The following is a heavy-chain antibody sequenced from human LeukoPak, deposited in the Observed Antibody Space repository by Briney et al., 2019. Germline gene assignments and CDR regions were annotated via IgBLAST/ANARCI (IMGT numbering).Heavy chain of an antibody. D-gene: IGHD2-2*01. V-gene: IGHV4-34*01. J-gene: IGHJ6*04. CDR2: INHSGST. CDR1: GGSFSGYY. CDR3: ARGGQIVVVPAASRRYYGMDV. Sequence: SETLSLTCAVYGGSFSGYYWSWIRQPPGKGLEWIGEINHSGSTNYNPSLKSRVTISVDTSKNQFSPKLSSVTAADTAVYYCARGGQIVVVPAASRRYYGMDVWGKGTTVTVSS.